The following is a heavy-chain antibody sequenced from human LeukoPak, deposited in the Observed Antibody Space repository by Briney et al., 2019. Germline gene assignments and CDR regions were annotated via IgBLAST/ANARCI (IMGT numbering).Heavy chain of an antibody. V-gene: IGHV4-34*01. CDR2: INHSGST. D-gene: IGHD2-2*01. Sequence: SETLSLTCAVYGGSFSGYYWSWIRQPPGKGLEWIGEINHSGSTNYNPSLKSRVTISVDTSKNQFSLKLSSVTAADTAVYYCARGAAMVLQRYDAFDIWGQGTMVTVSS. CDR3: ARGAAMVLQRYDAFDI. CDR1: GGSFSGYY. J-gene: IGHJ3*02.